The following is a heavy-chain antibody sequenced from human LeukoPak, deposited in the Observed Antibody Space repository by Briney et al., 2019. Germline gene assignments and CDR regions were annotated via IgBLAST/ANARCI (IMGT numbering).Heavy chain of an antibody. CDR1: GFTFSSYA. CDR2: ISSNGGST. V-gene: IGHV3-64*01. Sequence: GGSLRLSCAASGFTFSSYAMHWVRQAPGKGLEYVSAISSNGGSTYYANSVKGRFTISRDNSKNTLYLQMGSLRAEDMAVYYCARPSDYDFWSGYPYWGQGTLVTVSS. J-gene: IGHJ4*02. CDR3: ARPSDYDFWSGYPY. D-gene: IGHD3-3*01.